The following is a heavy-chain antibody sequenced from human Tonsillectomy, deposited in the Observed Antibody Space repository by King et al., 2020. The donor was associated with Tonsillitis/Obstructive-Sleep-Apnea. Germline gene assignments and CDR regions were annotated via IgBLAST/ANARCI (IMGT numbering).Heavy chain of an antibody. D-gene: IGHD2-2*01. CDR3: TTKVVVVPDDYYYYYMDV. CDR1: GFTFSNAW. V-gene: IGHV3-15*01. J-gene: IGHJ6*03. CDR2: IKSKTDGGTT. Sequence: VQLVESGGGLVKPGGSLRLSCAASGFTFSNAWMSWVRQATGKGLEWVGRIKSKTDGGTTDYAAPVKGRFTISRDDSKNTLYLQMNSLKTEDTAVYYCTTKVVVVPDDYYYYYMDVWGKGTTVTVSS.